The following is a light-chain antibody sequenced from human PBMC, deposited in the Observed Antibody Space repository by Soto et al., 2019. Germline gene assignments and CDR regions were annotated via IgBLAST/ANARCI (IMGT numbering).Light chain of an antibody. CDR3: QQSYSSPRT. Sequence: DIQMTQSPSSLSASVGDRVTITCRASQSISNYLNWYQQKPGKAPKVLIYAASSLQSGVPSRFRGSGSGTDFTLTISSLQTEDFATDYCQQSYSSPRTFGQGSKVGIK. CDR1: QSISNY. V-gene: IGKV1-39*01. CDR2: AAS. J-gene: IGKJ1*01.